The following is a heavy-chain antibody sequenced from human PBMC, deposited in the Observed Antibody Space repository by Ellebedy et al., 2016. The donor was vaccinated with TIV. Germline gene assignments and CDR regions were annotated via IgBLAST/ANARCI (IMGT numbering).Heavy chain of an antibody. CDR1: GFTFSSYW. Sequence: GGSLRLSCAASGFTFSSYWMSWVRQAPGKGLEWVANIKQDGSEKYYVDSVKGRFTISRDNSKNTLYLQMNSLRAEDTAVYYCAKGDCSFDYWGQGTLVTVSS. V-gene: IGHV3-7*03. J-gene: IGHJ4*02. CDR2: IKQDGSEK. CDR3: AKGDCSFDY. D-gene: IGHD2-21*01.